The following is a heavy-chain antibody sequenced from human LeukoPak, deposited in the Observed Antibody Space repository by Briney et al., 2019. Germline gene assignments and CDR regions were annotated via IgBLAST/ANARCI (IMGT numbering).Heavy chain of an antibody. J-gene: IGHJ4*02. CDR2: ISYDGSNK. D-gene: IGHD1-26*01. CDR3: AKLAGSYFQVDY. Sequence: GGSLRLSCAASGFDFSNYAIHWVRQAPGKGLEWVAVISYDGSNKYYADSVKGRFTISRDNSKNTLYLQMNSLRAEDTAVYYCAKLAGSYFQVDYWGQGTLVTVSS. CDR1: GFDFSNYA. V-gene: IGHV3-30*18.